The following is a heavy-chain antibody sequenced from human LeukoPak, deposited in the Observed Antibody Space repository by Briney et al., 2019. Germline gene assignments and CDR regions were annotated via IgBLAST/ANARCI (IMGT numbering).Heavy chain of an antibody. V-gene: IGHV4-31*03. CDR3: VGSTVSNPYNFDF. J-gene: IGHJ4*02. Sequence: PSETLSLTCSVSGGSVSSSGYYWSWIRPLPGKGLEWIGYIYNSAHTYYRPSLKSRLSISVDTSKDHFSLNLSSVAAADTAVYYCVGSTVSNPYNFDFWGLGTLITVSS. CDR2: IYNSAHT. CDR1: GGSVSSSGYY. D-gene: IGHD4-11*01.